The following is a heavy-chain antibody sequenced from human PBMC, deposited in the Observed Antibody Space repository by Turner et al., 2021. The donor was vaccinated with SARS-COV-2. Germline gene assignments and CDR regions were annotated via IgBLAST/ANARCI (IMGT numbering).Heavy chain of an antibody. CDR2: FDPEDGET. CDR3: ATGVAVAGTPSEYYYYYGMDV. J-gene: IGHJ6*02. Sequence: QVQLVQSGAEVKKPGASVKVSCKVSGYSLTELSMHWVRQAPGTGLEWMGGFDPEDGETIYAQKFQGRVTMTEDTSTDTAYMELSSLRSEDTAVYYCATGVAVAGTPSEYYYYYGMDVWGQGTTVTVSS. CDR1: GYSLTELS. V-gene: IGHV1-24*01. D-gene: IGHD6-19*01.